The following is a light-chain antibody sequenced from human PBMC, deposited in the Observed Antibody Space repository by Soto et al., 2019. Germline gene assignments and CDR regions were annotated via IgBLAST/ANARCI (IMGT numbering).Light chain of an antibody. Sequence: EIVLTHSPATLSLSPCERATLSSRASQSVSSYLAWYQQKPGQAPRLLIYDASNRATGIPARFSGSGSGTDFTLTISSLEPEDFAVYYCQQRSNWPWTFGQGTKVDIK. J-gene: IGKJ1*01. CDR1: QSVSSY. V-gene: IGKV3-11*01. CDR2: DAS. CDR3: QQRSNWPWT.